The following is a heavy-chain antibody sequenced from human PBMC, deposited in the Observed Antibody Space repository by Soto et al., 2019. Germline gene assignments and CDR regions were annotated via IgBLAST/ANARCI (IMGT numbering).Heavy chain of an antibody. V-gene: IGHV4-30-2*01. CDR3: ARGPDY. CDR1: GGSISSGGYS. J-gene: IGHJ4*02. Sequence: SETLSLTCAVSGGSISSGGYSWSWIRQPPGKGLEWIGYMYHSGSTYYNPSLKSRVTISIDRSKNQFSLKLSSVTAADTAVYYCARGPDYWGQGILATVS. CDR2: MYHSGST.